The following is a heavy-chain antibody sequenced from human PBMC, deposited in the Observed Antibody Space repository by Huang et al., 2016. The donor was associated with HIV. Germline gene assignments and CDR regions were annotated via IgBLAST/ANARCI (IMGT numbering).Heavy chain of an antibody. V-gene: IGHV4-39*02. CDR2: IYYSGTT. D-gene: IGHD3-3*01. CDR1: GDSINSNTFY. J-gene: IGHJ1*01. CDR3: ARTGVAVSDDPEYFQH. Sequence: LQESGPGLVGPSETLSLTCAVSGDSINSNTFYWGWIRRPPGKALEWIWSIYYSGTTYYNPALKRRARIAVDASKNRIFLHLRSVTAADTGVYYCARTGVAVSDDPEYFQHWGQGALVTIS.